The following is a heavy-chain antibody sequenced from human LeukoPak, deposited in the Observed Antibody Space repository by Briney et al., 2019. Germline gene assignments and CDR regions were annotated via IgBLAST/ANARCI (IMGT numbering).Heavy chain of an antibody. Sequence: GASVKVSCKASGYTFTSYGISWVRQAPGQGLEWMGWISAYNGNTNYAQKLQGRVTMTTDTSMSTAYMELRSLRSDDTAVYYCARDPYETIRYFDKVDAFDIWGQGTMVTVSS. CDR2: ISAYNGNT. D-gene: IGHD3-9*01. CDR3: ARDPYETIRYFDKVDAFDI. J-gene: IGHJ3*02. V-gene: IGHV1-18*01. CDR1: GYTFTSYG.